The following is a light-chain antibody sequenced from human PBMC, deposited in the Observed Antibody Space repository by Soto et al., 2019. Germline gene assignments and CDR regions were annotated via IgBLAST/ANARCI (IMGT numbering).Light chain of an antibody. CDR1: QSLLHSNGYNY. Sequence: DLVMTQSPLSLPVTPGEPVSISCKSSQSLLHSNGYNYLDWFLQKPGQSPQLLIFLGSNRASGVPDRFSGSGSGTDFTLKISRVEAEDVGVYYCMQALQTSWTFGQGTKVEI. V-gene: IGKV2-28*01. J-gene: IGKJ1*01. CDR2: LGS. CDR3: MQALQTSWT.